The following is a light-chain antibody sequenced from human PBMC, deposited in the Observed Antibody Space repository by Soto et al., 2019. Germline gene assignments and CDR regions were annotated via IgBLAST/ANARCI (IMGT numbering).Light chain of an antibody. CDR2: GAS. V-gene: IGKV3-15*01. Sequence: EIVMTQSPVTLSVSPGERATLSCSASQSVSSKLAWYQQKPGQAPRLLIYGASTRATGIPARFSGSGSGTEFTLSISSLQSEDFAVYYWQQYNNWPQTFGQGTKLEIK. J-gene: IGKJ2*01. CDR1: QSVSSK. CDR3: QQYNNWPQT.